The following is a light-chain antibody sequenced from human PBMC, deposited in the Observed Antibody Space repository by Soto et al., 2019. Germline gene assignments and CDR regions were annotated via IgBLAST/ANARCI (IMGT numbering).Light chain of an antibody. J-gene: IGLJ1*01. CDR3: ATLEDSLDDLV. CDR1: SSNIGSNA. CDR2: SNN. V-gene: IGLV1-44*01. Sequence: QSVLTQSPSASGTPGQRVTISCSGSSSNIGSNAVNWYPQLPGSAPKLIIYSNNQRPSAFPDRFSGSKSGTSASLAIIALQSEDEGDYYCATLEDSLDDLVFETGTNLTVL.